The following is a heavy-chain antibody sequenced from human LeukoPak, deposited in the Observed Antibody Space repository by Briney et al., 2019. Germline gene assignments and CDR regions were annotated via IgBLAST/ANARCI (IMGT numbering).Heavy chain of an antibody. D-gene: IGHD4-23*01. V-gene: IGHV3-7*01. CDR2: IKQDGSEK. CDR1: GFTFSSYA. J-gene: IGHJ4*02. CDR3: ARTSDYGGNRRGLIDY. Sequence: PGGSLRLSCAASGFTFSSYAMSWVRQAPGKGLEWVANIKQDGSEKYYVDSVKGRSTISRDNAKNSLYLQMNSLRAEDTAVYYCARTSDYGGNRRGLIDYWGQGTLVTVSS.